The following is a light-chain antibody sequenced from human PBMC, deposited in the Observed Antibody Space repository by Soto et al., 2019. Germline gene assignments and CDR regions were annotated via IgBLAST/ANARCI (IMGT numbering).Light chain of an antibody. J-gene: IGKJ2*01. CDR1: QGIGTG. V-gene: IGKV1-17*01. CDR3: LQPNTYPYT. Sequence: DIQMTQSPSSLSASVGDRVIITCRASQGIGTGLAWYQKNPGEAPKRLIYAASILQSGAPSRFSGSGSGTDFTLTISSLQSEDFATYYCLQPNTYPYTFGQGTRLEI. CDR2: AAS.